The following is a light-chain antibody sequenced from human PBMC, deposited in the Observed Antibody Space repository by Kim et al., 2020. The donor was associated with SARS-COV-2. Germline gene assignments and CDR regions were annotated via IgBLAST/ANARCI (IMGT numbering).Light chain of an antibody. CDR1: QSISSW. Sequence: ASVGDRVTITCRASQSISSWLAWYQQKPGKAPNLLIYKASNLESGVPSRFSGSGSGTEFTLTISSLQPDDFATYYCQQYNSYSWTFGQGTKVDIK. CDR2: KAS. V-gene: IGKV1-5*03. J-gene: IGKJ1*01. CDR3: QQYNSYSWT.